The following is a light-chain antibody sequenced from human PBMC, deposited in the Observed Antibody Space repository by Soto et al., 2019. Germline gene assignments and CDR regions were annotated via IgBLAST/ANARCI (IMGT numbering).Light chain of an antibody. CDR3: QDYGTSAPWT. Sequence: EVVLTQSPGTLSLSPGERATLSCRASQNIRGNELAWYQQKPGQAPRLLIYRGSTRATGIPDRFSGRGSGTDLPLTITKLEPADFAVYYCQDYGTSAPWTFGQGTKVEFK. CDR1: QNIRGNE. CDR2: RGS. V-gene: IGKV3-20*01. J-gene: IGKJ1*01.